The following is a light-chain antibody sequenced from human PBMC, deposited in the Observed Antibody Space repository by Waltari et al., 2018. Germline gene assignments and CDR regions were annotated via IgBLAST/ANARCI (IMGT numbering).Light chain of an antibody. CDR1: SGSVSTTYY. V-gene: IGLV8-61*01. CDR2: TTN. CDR3: ALYMGGGFYV. J-gene: IGLJ1*01. Sequence: QTVATQEPSLSVSPGGTVTLNCGLTSGSVSTTYYPSWYQQTPGQGPPILIYTTNTRSSGVSDRFSGSILANKAALTITGAQAEDESHYYCALYMGGGFYVFGTGTKVTVL.